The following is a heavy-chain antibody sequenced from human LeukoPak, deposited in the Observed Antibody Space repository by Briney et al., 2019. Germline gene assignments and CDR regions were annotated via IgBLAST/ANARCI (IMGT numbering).Heavy chain of an antibody. Sequence: GGSLRLSCAASGFTVSSNYMSWVRQAPGKGLEWVSVIYSGGSTYYADSVKGRFTISRDNSKNTLYLQMNSLRAEDTAVYYCARDFSTAVAGYFDYWGQGTLVTVFS. CDR3: ARDFSTAVAGYFDY. CDR2: IYSGGST. D-gene: IGHD6-19*01. V-gene: IGHV3-66*01. CDR1: GFTVSSNY. J-gene: IGHJ4*02.